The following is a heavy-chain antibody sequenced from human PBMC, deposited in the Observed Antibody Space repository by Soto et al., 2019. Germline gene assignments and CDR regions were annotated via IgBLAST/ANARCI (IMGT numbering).Heavy chain of an antibody. CDR1: GFSISSGDYY. Sequence: PSETLSLTCTFSGFSISSGDYYWSWIRQPPGKGLEWIGYIYYSGSTYYNPSLKSRVTISVDTSKNQFSLKLSSVTAADTAVYYCARVRPYYGSGSYYKYNWFDPWGQGTLVTVSS. CDR3: ARVRPYYGSGSYYKYNWFDP. D-gene: IGHD3-10*01. V-gene: IGHV4-30-4*01. J-gene: IGHJ5*02. CDR2: IYYSGST.